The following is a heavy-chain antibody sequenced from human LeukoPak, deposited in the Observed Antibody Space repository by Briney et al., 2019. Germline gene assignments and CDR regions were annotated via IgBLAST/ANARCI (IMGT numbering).Heavy chain of an antibody. V-gene: IGHV3-11*04. J-gene: IGHJ3*02. CDR3: ARTPFDSGSRGSDAFDI. CDR1: GFTLSDYY. Sequence: GGSLRLSCAASGFTLSDYYMSWIRQAPGKGLEWVSYISGSGTTIYYADSVKGRFTISRDNTKNSLYLQMNSLRAEDTAVYYCARTPFDSGSRGSDAFDIWGQGTMVTVSS. CDR2: ISGSGTTI. D-gene: IGHD1-26*01.